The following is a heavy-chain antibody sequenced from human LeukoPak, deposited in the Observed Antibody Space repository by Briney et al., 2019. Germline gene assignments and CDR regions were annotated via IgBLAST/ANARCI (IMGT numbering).Heavy chain of an antibody. Sequence: ASVKVSCKASGYTFTSYDINWVRQATGQGLEWMGWMNPNSGSTGYAQKFQGRVIITRDTSISTAYMELSSLRSEDTAVYYCARVPYDFWSGQYYYYYMDVWGKGTTVTVSS. V-gene: IGHV1-8*03. CDR2: MNPNSGST. D-gene: IGHD3-3*01. CDR3: ARVPYDFWSGQYYYYYMDV. J-gene: IGHJ6*03. CDR1: GYTFTSYD.